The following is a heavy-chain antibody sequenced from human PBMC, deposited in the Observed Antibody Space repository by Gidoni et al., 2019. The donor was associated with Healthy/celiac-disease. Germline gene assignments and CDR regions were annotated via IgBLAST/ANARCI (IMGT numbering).Heavy chain of an antibody. CDR2: ISSSSSYI. Sequence: EVQLVASGAGLVKPGGSLRLSCAASGFNFSSYSMNWVRQSPGKGLEWVSSISSSSSYIYYADSVKGRFTISRDNAKNSLYLQMNSLRAEDTAVYYCARGGITIFGVFSRPWGQGTLVTVSS. V-gene: IGHV3-21*01. D-gene: IGHD3-3*01. J-gene: IGHJ4*02. CDR3: ARGGITIFGVFSRP. CDR1: GFNFSSYS.